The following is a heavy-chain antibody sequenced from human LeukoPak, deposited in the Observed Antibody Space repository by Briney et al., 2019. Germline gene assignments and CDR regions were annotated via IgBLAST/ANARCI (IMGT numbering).Heavy chain of an antibody. D-gene: IGHD1-26*01. CDR3: AKDRWDLPFDY. V-gene: IGHV3-30*02. CDR1: GFTFSRNG. CDR2: IRYDGSIK. J-gene: IGHJ4*02. Sequence: GGSLRLSCAASGFTFSRNGMHWVRQAPGKGLVWVSLIRYDGSIKYYEDSVKGRFTISRDNSQNTLYLQMNSLRAEDTAVYYCAKDRWDLPFDYWGQGTLVTVSS.